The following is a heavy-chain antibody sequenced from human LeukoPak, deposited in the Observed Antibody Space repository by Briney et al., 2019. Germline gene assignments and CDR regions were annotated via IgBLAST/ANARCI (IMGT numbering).Heavy chain of an antibody. D-gene: IGHD3-22*01. V-gene: IGHV3-20*04. J-gene: IGHJ3*01. CDR2: INWNGGST. Sequence: PGGSLRLSCAASGFTFDDYGMSWVRQAPGKGLEWVSGINWNGGSTGYADSVKGRFTISRDNAKNSLYLQMNSLRAEDTAVYYCAKERSGYCIDAFDFWGQGTMVTVSS. CDR1: GFTFDDYG. CDR3: AKERSGYCIDAFDF.